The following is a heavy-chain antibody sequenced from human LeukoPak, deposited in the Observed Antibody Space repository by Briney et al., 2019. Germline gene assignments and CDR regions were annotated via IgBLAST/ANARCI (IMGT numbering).Heavy chain of an antibody. CDR2: LYTTGTT. Sequence: SETLSLTCAVSGASITSCYWSWVRQSAGKGLEWIGRLYTTGTTNYNPSLKSRVTMSGDSSKNQLSLTLTSVTTADTAVYYCMRDGANWEEPNDAFDTWGQGTLLTVSS. CDR3: MRDGANWEEPNDAFDT. CDR1: GASITSCY. V-gene: IGHV4-4*07. D-gene: IGHD1-26*01. J-gene: IGHJ3*02.